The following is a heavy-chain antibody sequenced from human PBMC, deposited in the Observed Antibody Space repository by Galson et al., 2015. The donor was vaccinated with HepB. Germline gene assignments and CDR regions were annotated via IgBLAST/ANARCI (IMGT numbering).Heavy chain of an antibody. CDR2: IYWNDDK. J-gene: IGHJ3*02. Sequence: PALVKPTQTLTLTCTFSGFSLSTSGVGVGWIRQPPGKALEWLALIYWNDDKRHSPSLKSRLTITKDTSKNQVVLTMTNMDPVDTAVYYCAHSVPTLDAFDIWGQGTMVTVSS. V-gene: IGHV2-5*01. CDR1: GFSLSTSGVG. D-gene: IGHD3-10*02. CDR3: AHSVPTLDAFDI.